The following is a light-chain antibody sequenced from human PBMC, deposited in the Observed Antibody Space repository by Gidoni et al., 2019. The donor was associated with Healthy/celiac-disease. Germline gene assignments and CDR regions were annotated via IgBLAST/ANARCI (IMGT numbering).Light chain of an antibody. CDR2: DNN. CDR1: SSNIGNNY. V-gene: IGLV1-51*01. J-gene: IGLJ3*02. CDR3: GTWDSSLSDWV. Sequence: QSVWTQPPSVSAAPGQKVTISCSGSSSNIGNNYVSWYQQLPGTAPKLLIYDNNKRPSGIPDRFSGSKSGTSATLGITGLQTGDEADYYCGTWDSSLSDWVFGGGTKLTVL.